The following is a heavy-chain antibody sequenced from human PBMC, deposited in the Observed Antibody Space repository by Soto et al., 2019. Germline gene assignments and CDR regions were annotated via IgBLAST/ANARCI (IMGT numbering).Heavy chain of an antibody. J-gene: IGHJ6*02. D-gene: IGHD3-22*01. Sequence: GASLKVSCKASGYTFTGYYMHWVRQAPGQGLEWMGWINPNSGGTNYAQKFQGRVTMTRDTSISTAYMELSRLRSDDTAVYYCARDPFRNYYDSSGYLYYYYGMDVWGQGTTVTVSS. V-gene: IGHV1-2*02. CDR2: INPNSGGT. CDR1: GYTFTGYY. CDR3: ARDPFRNYYDSSGYLYYYYGMDV.